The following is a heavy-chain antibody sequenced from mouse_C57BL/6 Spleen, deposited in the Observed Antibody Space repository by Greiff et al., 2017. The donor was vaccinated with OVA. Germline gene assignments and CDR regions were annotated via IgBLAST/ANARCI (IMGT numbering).Heavy chain of an antibody. J-gene: IGHJ1*03. Sequence: EVQLVESGGDLVKPGGSLKLSCAASGFTFSSYGMSWVRQTPDKRLEWVATISSGGSYTYSPDSVKGRFTISRDNAKNTLYLQMSSLKSEDTAMYYCARHGYYGSSWYCDVWGTGTTVTVSS. CDR1: GFTFSSYG. CDR3: ARHGYYGSSWYCDV. CDR2: ISSGGSYT. D-gene: IGHD1-1*01. V-gene: IGHV5-6*01.